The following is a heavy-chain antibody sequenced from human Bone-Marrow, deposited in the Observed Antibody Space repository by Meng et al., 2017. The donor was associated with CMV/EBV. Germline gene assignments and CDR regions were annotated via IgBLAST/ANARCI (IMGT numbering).Heavy chain of an antibody. V-gene: IGHV3-21*03. Sequence: GGSRRLSCVASGFTFTPYTMTWVRKAPGKGLDWVSAISSGNSYIYYGMTLMGRFTISRDNANHSLFLQIKRLRDEDTAVYYCERVLSRCYLGNDYYYYALDVWGQGTTVTVSS. D-gene: IGHD2-15*01. CDR2: ISSGNSYI. CDR1: GFTFTPYT. J-gene: IGHJ6*02. CDR3: ERVLSRCYLGNDYYYYALDV.